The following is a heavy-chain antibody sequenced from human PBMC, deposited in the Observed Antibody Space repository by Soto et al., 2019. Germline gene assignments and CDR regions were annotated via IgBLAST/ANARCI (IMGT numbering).Heavy chain of an antibody. CDR1: GFTFSSYA. Sequence: PGGSLRLSCAASGFTFSSYAIHWVRQAPGKGLEWVAVISYDGSNKYYADSVKGRFTISRDNSKNTLYLQMNSLRAEDTAVYHCARGSTTYYYYYGMDVWGQGTTVTVSS. CDR3: ARGSTTYYYYYGMDV. D-gene: IGHD1-26*01. V-gene: IGHV3-30-3*01. J-gene: IGHJ6*02. CDR2: ISYDGSNK.